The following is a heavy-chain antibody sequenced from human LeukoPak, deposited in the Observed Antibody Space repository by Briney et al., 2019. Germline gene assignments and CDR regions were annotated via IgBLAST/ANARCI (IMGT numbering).Heavy chain of an antibody. Sequence: GRTYSRSKWYDDYAVSVKSRITIKPDTSKNQFSLQLNSVTPEDTAVYYCARETSRLFDYWGQGTLVTVSS. D-gene: IGHD2-2*01. CDR3: ARETSRLFDY. V-gene: IGHV6-1*01. CDR2: TYSRSKWYD. J-gene: IGHJ4*02.